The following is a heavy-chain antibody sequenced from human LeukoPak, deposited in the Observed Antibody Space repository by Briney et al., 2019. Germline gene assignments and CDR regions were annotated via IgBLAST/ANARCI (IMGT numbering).Heavy chain of an antibody. CDR1: GYTFTSYG. J-gene: IGHJ4*02. CDR2: ISAYNGNT. CDR3: AREKGGYSSSVIDY. D-gene: IGHD6-6*01. V-gene: IGHV1-18*01. Sequence: ASVKVSCKASGYTFTSYGISWVRQAPGQGLEWMGWISAYNGNTNYAQKLQGRVTMTTDTSTRTAYMELRGLRSDDTAVYSCAREKGGYSSSVIDYWGQGTLVTVSS.